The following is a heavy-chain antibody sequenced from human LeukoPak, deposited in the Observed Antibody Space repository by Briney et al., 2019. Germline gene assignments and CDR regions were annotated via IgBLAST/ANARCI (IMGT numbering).Heavy chain of an antibody. D-gene: IGHD3-22*01. Sequence: GSLRLSCAASGFTFSDHYMTWVRQPPGKGLEWIGSIYYSGSTYYNPSLKSRVTISVDTSKNQFSLKLSSVTAADTAVYYCAREGYYDSSGYGYWGQGTLVTVSS. CDR2: IYYSGST. V-gene: IGHV4-38-2*02. CDR3: AREGYYDSSGYGY. J-gene: IGHJ4*02. CDR1: GFTFSDHY.